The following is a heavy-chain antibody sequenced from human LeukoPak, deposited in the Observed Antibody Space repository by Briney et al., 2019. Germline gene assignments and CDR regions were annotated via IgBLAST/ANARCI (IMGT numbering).Heavy chain of an antibody. Sequence: GGSLRLSCAASGFTFSSYAMSWVRQAPGKGLEWVSGIMWDGRRTYYADSVKGRFTVSRDNSKNSLYLQIIGLRAEHTAVYYSARDVYYFGFAYWGQGILVSVSS. D-gene: IGHD3-22*01. CDR1: GFTFSSYA. V-gene: IGHV3-23*01. J-gene: IGHJ4*02. CDR3: ARDVYYFGFAY. CDR2: IMWDGRRT.